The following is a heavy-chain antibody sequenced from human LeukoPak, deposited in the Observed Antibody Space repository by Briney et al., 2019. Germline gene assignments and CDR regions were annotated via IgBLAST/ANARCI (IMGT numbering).Heavy chain of an antibody. CDR3: AGAGYSSSWYLQH. Sequence: PGGSLRLSCAASGFIFDDYAIHWIRQAPGRGLEWVSGISSNSGSVVYADSVKGRFTISRDNAKNSLYLQMNSLRAEDTAVYYCAGAGYSSSWYLQHWGQGTLVTVSS. CDR2: ISSNSGSV. CDR1: GFIFDDYA. J-gene: IGHJ1*01. D-gene: IGHD6-13*01. V-gene: IGHV3-9*01.